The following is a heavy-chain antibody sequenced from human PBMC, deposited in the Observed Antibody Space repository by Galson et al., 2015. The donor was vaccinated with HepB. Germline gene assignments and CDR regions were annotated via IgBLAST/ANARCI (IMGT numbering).Heavy chain of an antibody. J-gene: IGHJ4*02. CDR1: GDSVSSNSAA. CDR2: TYYRSKWYN. CDR3: ARDNQIAVAGLDY. Sequence: CAISGDSVSSNSAAWNWIRRSPSRGLEWLGRTYYRSKWYNDYAVSVKSRITINPDTSKNQFSLQLNSVTPEDTAVYYCARDNQIAVAGLDYWGQGTLVTVSS. V-gene: IGHV6-1*01. D-gene: IGHD6-19*01.